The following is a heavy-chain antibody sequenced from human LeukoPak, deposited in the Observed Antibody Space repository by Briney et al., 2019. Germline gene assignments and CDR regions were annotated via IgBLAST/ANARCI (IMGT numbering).Heavy chain of an antibody. CDR1: GYTFTGYY. J-gene: IGHJ5*02. V-gene: IGHV1-2*02. Sequence: ASVKVSCKASGYTFTGYYMRWVRQAPGQGLEWMGWINPNSGGTNYAQKFQGRVTMTRDTSISTAYMELSRLRSDDTAVYYCASGLVPAYNWFDPWGQGTLVTVSS. D-gene: IGHD2-2*01. CDR2: INPNSGGT. CDR3: ASGLVPAYNWFDP.